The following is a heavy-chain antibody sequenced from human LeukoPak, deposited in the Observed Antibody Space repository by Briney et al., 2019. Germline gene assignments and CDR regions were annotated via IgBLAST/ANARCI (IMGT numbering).Heavy chain of an antibody. CDR1: GGTFSSYA. D-gene: IGHD2-21*02. J-gene: IGHJ5*02. Sequence: GASVKVSCKASGGTFSSYAISWVRQAPGQGLEWMGGIIPIFGTANYAQKFQGRVTITADESTSTAYMELSSLRSEDTAVYYCARSAYCGGDCYSWWFDPWGQGTLVTVSS. CDR3: ARSAYCGGDCYSWWFDP. CDR2: IIPIFGTA. V-gene: IGHV1-69*13.